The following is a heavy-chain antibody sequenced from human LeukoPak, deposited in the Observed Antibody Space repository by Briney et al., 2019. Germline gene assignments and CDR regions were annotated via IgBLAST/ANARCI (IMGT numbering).Heavy chain of an antibody. J-gene: IGHJ4*02. Sequence: ASVKVSCKASGYTFTRHFTHWVRQAPGQGLEWMGIINPSGGSTIYAQKFQGRVTMTRDTSTSTVYMELSSLRTEDTAVYYCARVLGGLAFRTFDYWGQGTLVTVSS. CDR1: GYTFTRHF. V-gene: IGHV1-46*01. D-gene: IGHD3-16*01. CDR2: INPSGGST. CDR3: ARVLGGLAFRTFDY.